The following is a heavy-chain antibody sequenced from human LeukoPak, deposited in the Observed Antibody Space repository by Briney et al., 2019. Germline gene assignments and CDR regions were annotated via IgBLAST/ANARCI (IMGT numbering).Heavy chain of an antibody. Sequence: PGGSLRLSCAASGFTFSSYGMYWVRQAPGKGLEWVAVISYDGSNKYYADSVKGRFTISRDNSKNTLYLQMNSLRAEDTAVYYCAKDPSSYGDYGGFDYWGQGTLVTVSS. CDR3: AKDPSSYGDYGGFDY. V-gene: IGHV3-30*18. J-gene: IGHJ4*02. D-gene: IGHD4-17*01. CDR2: ISYDGSNK. CDR1: GFTFSSYG.